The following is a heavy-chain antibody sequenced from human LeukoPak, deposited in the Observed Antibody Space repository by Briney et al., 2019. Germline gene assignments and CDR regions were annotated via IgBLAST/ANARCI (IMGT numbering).Heavy chain of an antibody. Sequence: RESLKISCKGSGYRFTSYWIAWVRQTPGKGLEWMGTIYPDDSETRYSPSSQGQVTISADKSISTAYLQWSTLEASDTATYYCARPSSGTYYGMDVWGQGTTVTVSS. CDR1: GYRFTSYW. CDR3: ARPSSGTYYGMDV. D-gene: IGHD1-26*01. V-gene: IGHV5-51*01. J-gene: IGHJ6*02. CDR2: IYPDDSET.